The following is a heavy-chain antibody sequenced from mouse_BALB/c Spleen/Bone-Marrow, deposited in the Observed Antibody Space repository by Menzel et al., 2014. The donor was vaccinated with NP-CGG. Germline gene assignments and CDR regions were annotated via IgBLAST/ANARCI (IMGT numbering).Heavy chain of an antibody. CDR3: TRGWRAMDY. CDR2: IYPGSGSS. Sequence: LQQSGSELVRPGASVKLSCKASSYTFTSYWMNWMKQRPGRGLEWIGNIYPGSGSSNYDEKFKSKATLTVDTSSSTAYMQLSSLTSEDSAVYYCTRGWRAMDYWGQGTSVTASS. J-gene: IGHJ4*01. V-gene: IGHV1S22*01. D-gene: IGHD2-3*01. CDR1: SYTFTSYW.